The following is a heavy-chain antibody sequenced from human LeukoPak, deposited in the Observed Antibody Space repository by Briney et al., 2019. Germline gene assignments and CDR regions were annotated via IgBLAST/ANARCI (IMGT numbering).Heavy chain of an antibody. D-gene: IGHD6-13*01. Sequence: ASETLSLTCTVSGGSISSYYWSWIRQPPGKGLEWIGYIYYSGGTNYNPSLKSRVTISVDTSKNQFSLKLSSVTAADTAVYYCARVVGIAAAGTSAYGMDVWGQGTTVTVSS. CDR1: GGSISSYY. J-gene: IGHJ6*02. CDR3: ARVVGIAAAGTSAYGMDV. CDR2: IYYSGGT. V-gene: IGHV4-59*01.